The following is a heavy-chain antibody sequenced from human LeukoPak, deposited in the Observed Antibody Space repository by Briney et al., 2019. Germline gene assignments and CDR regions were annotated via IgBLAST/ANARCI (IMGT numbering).Heavy chain of an antibody. J-gene: IGHJ4*02. CDR1: GFTFSSYW. D-gene: IGHD3-22*01. CDR2: INSDGSST. CDR3: ARSPYYGSSGYQLDY. V-gene: IGHV3-74*01. Sequence: GGSLRLSCAASGFTFSSYWMHWVRQAPGKGLVWVSRINSDGSSTSYADSVKGRFTISRDNAKNTLYLQMNSLRAEDTAVYYCARSPYYGSSGYQLDYWGQGTLVTVSS.